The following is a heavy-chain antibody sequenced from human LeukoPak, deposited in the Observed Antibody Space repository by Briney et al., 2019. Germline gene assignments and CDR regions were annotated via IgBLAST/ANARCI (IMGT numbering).Heavy chain of an antibody. CDR3: ARVITMIVVGKGPNWFDP. J-gene: IGHJ5*02. CDR2: IYHSGST. CDR1: GYSISSGYY. D-gene: IGHD3-22*01. Sequence: SETLSLTCTVSGYSISSGYYWGWIRQPPGKGLEWIGSIYHSGSTYYNPSLKSRVTISVDTSKNQFSLKLSSVTAADTAVYYCARVITMIVVGKGPNWFDPWGQGTLVTVSS. V-gene: IGHV4-38-2*02.